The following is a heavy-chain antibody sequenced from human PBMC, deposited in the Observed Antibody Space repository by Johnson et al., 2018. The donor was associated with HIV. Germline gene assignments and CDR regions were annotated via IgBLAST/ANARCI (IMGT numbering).Heavy chain of an antibody. CDR3: ARVRGGRENAFDI. Sequence: VQLVESGGGVVRPVGSLRLSCAASGFTFSSYAMSWVRQAPGKGLEWVSAISGSGGSTYYADSVKGRFTISRDNSKNTLYLQMNSPRVEDTAVYYCARVRGGRENAFDIWGQGTMVTVSS. J-gene: IGHJ3*02. V-gene: IGHV3-23*04. D-gene: IGHD1-26*01. CDR2: ISGSGGST. CDR1: GFTFSSYA.